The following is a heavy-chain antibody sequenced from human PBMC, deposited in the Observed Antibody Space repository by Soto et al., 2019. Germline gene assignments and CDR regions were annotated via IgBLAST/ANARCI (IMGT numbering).Heavy chain of an antibody. D-gene: IGHD3-10*01. CDR2: INPSGGST. V-gene: IGHV1-46*01. CDR1: GYTFTSYY. J-gene: IGHJ6*02. Sequence: QVQLVQSGAEVKKPGASVKVSCKASGYTFTSYYMHWVRQAPGQGLEWMGIINPSGGSTSYAQKFQGRVTMTRDTATSTVYMGLGSLRSEDTAVYYCAREGGFVESRYYYYGMDVWGQGTTVTVSS. CDR3: AREGGFVESRYYYYGMDV.